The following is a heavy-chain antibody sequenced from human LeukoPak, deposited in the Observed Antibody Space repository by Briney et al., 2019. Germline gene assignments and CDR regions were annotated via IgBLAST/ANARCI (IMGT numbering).Heavy chain of an antibody. CDR2: ISSSGSTI. CDR3: ARDLSSIHPEQMPPNWFDP. Sequence: PGGSLRLSCAASGFTFSSYEMNWVRQAPGKGLEWVSYISSSGSTIYYADSVKGRFTISRDNAKNSLYLQMNSLRAEDTAVYHCARDLSSIHPEQMPPNWFDPWGQGTLVTVSS. V-gene: IGHV3-48*03. CDR1: GFTFSSYE. D-gene: IGHD1-14*01. J-gene: IGHJ5*02.